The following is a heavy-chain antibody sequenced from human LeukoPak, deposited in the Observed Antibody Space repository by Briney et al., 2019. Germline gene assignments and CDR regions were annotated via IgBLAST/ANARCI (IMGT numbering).Heavy chain of an antibody. D-gene: IGHD3-10*01. CDR2: MNPNSGNT. CDR3: ARGVWFGELSYEYYFDY. Sequence: ASVKVSCKASGYTFTSYDINWVRQATGQGLEWMGWMNPNSGNTGYAQKFQGRVTMTRNTSISTAYMELSSLRSEDTAVYYCARGVWFGELSYEYYFDYWGQGTLVTVSS. V-gene: IGHV1-8*01. CDR1: GYTFTSYD. J-gene: IGHJ4*02.